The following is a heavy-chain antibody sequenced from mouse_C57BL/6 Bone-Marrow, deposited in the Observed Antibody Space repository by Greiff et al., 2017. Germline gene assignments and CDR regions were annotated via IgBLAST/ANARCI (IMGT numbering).Heavy chain of an antibody. J-gene: IGHJ2*01. CDR2: IYPRSGNT. D-gene: IGHD2-3*01. V-gene: IGHV1-81*01. CDR1: GYTFTSYG. CDR3: ARGKFYGGYFYFDY. Sequence: QVQLQQSGAELARPGASVKLSCKASGYTFTSYGISWVKQRPGQGLEWIGEIYPRSGNTYYNEKFKGKATLTADKSSSTAYMELRSLTSEDSAVYYCARGKFYGGYFYFDYWGQGTTLTVSS.